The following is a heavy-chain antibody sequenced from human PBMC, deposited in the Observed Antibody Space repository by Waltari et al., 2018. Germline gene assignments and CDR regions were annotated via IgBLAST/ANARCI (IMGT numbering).Heavy chain of an antibody. J-gene: IGHJ3*02. CDR1: ASTLSSYW. D-gene: IGHD3-22*01. V-gene: IGHV3-7*01. Sequence: EVQPVESGGGLVQPGGSLRLCGPASASTLSSYWTSWVRQAPGKGLEWVANIKKDGSEEYYVDSVRGRFTISRDNAKSSLYLQMNSLRPEDTAVYYCARDQWFAFDIWGQGTMVTVSS. CDR3: ARDQWFAFDI. CDR2: IKKDGSEE.